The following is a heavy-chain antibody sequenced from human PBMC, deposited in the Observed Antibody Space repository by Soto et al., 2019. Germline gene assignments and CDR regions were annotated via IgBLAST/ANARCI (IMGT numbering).Heavy chain of an antibody. Sequence: GGSLRLSCAASGFTFSSYSMNWVRQAPGKGLEWVSSISSSSSYIYYADSAKGRFTISRDNAKNSLYLQMNSLRAEDTAVYYCARDRLEYSSSSVTDYWGQGTLVTVSS. CDR3: ARDRLEYSSSSVTDY. V-gene: IGHV3-21*01. CDR2: ISSSSSYI. CDR1: GFTFSSYS. D-gene: IGHD6-6*01. J-gene: IGHJ4*02.